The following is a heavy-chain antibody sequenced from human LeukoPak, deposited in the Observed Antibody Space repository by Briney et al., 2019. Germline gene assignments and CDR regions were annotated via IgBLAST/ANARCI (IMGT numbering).Heavy chain of an antibody. D-gene: IGHD3-10*01. Sequence: SETLSLTCTVSGGSISSSSYYWGWIRQPPGKGLEWIGSIYYSGSTYYNPSLKSRVTISVDTSKNQFSLKLSSVTAADTAVYYCARVSGTVWFGELLPPQTYYYYGKDVWGQGTTVTVSS. V-gene: IGHV4-39*07. CDR3: ARVSGTVWFGELLPPQTYYYYGKDV. CDR2: IYYSGST. CDR1: GGSISSSSYY. J-gene: IGHJ6*02.